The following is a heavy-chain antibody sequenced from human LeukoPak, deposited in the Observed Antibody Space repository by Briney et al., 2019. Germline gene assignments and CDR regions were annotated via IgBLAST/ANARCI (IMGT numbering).Heavy chain of an antibody. V-gene: IGHV3-30*18. Sequence: GGSLRLSCAASGFTFSSYGMHWVRQAPGKGLEWVAVISYDGSNKYYADSVKGRFTISRDNSKNTLYLQINSLRAEDTAVYYCAKESGWFGDYYYGMDVWGQGTTVTVSS. D-gene: IGHD3-10*01. CDR1: GFTFSSYG. CDR2: ISYDGSNK. J-gene: IGHJ6*02. CDR3: AKESGWFGDYYYGMDV.